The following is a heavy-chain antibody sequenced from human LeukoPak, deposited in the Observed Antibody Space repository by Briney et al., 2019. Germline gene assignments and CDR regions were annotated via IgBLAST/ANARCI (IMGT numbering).Heavy chain of an antibody. Sequence: PGGSLRLSCAASGFTFSDYSMNWVRQAPGKGLEWVSYISFSVNTKYYGDSVKGRFTISRDNAKNSLYLHMDSLRAEDTAVYYCARGAYSSGWAYFDHWGQEPWSPSPQ. D-gene: IGHD6-19*01. CDR3: ARGAYSSGWAYFDH. CDR1: GFTFSDYS. V-gene: IGHV3-48*04. CDR2: ISFSVNTK. J-gene: IGHJ4*01.